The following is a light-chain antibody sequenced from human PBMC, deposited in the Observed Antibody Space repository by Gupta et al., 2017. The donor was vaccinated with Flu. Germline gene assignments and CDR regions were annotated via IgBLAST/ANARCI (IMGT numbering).Light chain of an antibody. CDR1: QDIGNY. V-gene: IGKV1-33*01. CDR2: AAS. J-gene: IGKJ4*01. CDR3: QQYDKLLVA. Sequence: GNRVTVTGQASQDIGNYLNWYTQRPGKAPKLLFYAASIIETGVPPRFSGSGSGRHFSLIISSLRPEDVATYYCQQYDKLLVAFGGGTKVEI.